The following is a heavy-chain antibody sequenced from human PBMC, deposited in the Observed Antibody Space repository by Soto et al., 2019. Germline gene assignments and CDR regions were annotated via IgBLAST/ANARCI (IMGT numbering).Heavy chain of an antibody. Sequence: QIQLVQSGAEVRKPGASVKVSCKASGYTFTSYGISWVRQAPGQGLEWMGWISAYNGNTNYTQKLQGRVTMTTDTSMSTAYMELRSLRSDDTALYYCARDRMKYYYGMDVWGQGTTVTVSS. J-gene: IGHJ6*02. V-gene: IGHV1-18*01. D-gene: IGHD2-15*01. CDR1: GYTFTSYG. CDR2: ISAYNGNT. CDR3: ARDRMKYYYGMDV.